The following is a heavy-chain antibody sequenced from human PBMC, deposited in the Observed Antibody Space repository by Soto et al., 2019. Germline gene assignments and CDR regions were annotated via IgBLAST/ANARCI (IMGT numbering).Heavy chain of an antibody. D-gene: IGHD3-10*02. CDR2: IYPGDSDT. CDR3: ARRVLRETHFDY. Sequence: GESLKISCKGSGNIFTNQWIGWVRQMPGKGLECMGIIYPGDSDTRYNPSFQGQVTISADKSISTAYLQWSSLKASDSAIYYCARRVLRETHFDYWGQGTLVTVSS. J-gene: IGHJ4*02. CDR1: GNIFTNQW. V-gene: IGHV5-51*01.